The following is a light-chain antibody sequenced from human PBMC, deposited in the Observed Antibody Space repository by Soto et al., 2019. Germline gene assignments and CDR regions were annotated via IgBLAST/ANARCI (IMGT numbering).Light chain of an antibody. J-gene: IGLJ1*01. CDR2: EVT. V-gene: IGLV2-14*01. CDR1: SSDIGGYNY. Sequence: SVLTQPASVSGSPGQSITVSCTGTSSDIGGYNYVSWYQPHPGNAPKLMVYEVTNRPSGVSDRFSGSKSGNTASLTISGLQADDEGYYYCSSYTSRSTLYVFGTGTKLTVL. CDR3: SSYTSRSTLYV.